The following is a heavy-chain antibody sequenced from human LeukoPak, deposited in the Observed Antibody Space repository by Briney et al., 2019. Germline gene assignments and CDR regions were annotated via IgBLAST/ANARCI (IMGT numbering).Heavy chain of an antibody. V-gene: IGHV3-30*02. CDR3: AKSPRPYCSGGGCYPDY. J-gene: IGHJ4*02. CDR1: GFTFSSYG. CDR2: IRYDGSNK. D-gene: IGHD2-15*01. Sequence: PGGSLRLSCAASGFTFSSYGMHWVRQAPGKGLEWVAFIRYDGSNKYYADSVKGRFTISRDNSKNTLYLQMNSLRAEDTAVYYCAKSPRPYCSGGGCYPDYWGQGTLVTVSS.